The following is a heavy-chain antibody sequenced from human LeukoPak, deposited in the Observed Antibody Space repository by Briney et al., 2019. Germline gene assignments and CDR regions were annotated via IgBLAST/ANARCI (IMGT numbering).Heavy chain of an antibody. CDR1: GGSMSRSSYY. Sequence: NTSETLSLTCTVSGGSMSRSSYYWGWIRQPPGKGLEWIGSIYYSGSTYYNPSLKSRVTISVDTSKNQFSLKLSSVTAADTAVYYCARHFRYSGYDLALPFDPWGQGTLVTVSS. J-gene: IGHJ5*02. V-gene: IGHV4-39*01. D-gene: IGHD5-12*01. CDR2: IYYSGST. CDR3: ARHFRYSGYDLALPFDP.